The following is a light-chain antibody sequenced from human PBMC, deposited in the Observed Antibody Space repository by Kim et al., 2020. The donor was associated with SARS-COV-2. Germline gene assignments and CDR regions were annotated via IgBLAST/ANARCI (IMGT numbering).Light chain of an antibody. V-gene: IGKV3-20*01. CDR3: QQYGGSPPYT. CDR2: GAS. CDR1: QSVSSSS. J-gene: IGKJ2*01. Sequence: SPGERATLACRASQSVSSSSLAWYQQKPGQAPRFLIYGASSRATGIPDRFSGSGSGTDFTLTITRLEPEDFAVYYCQQYGGSPPYTFGQGTKLEI.